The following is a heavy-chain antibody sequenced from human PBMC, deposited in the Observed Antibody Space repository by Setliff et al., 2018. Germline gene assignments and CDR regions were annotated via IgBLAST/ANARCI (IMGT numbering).Heavy chain of an antibody. Sequence: PSETLSLTCTVSGGSISSSSYYWGWIRQPPGKGLEWIGEINHSGSTNYNPSLKSRVTISVDTSKNQFSLKLSSVTAADTAVYYCTRGPDGYTYQGAFDIWGQGTMVTVSS. V-gene: IGHV4-39*07. CDR1: GGSISSSSYY. J-gene: IGHJ3*02. CDR3: TRGPDGYTYQGAFDI. CDR2: INHSGST. D-gene: IGHD5-12*01.